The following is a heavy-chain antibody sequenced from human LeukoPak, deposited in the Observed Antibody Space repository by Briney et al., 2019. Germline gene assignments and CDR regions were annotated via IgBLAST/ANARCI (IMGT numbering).Heavy chain of an antibody. CDR2: IHYRGST. J-gene: IGHJ4*02. V-gene: IGHV4-59*01. Sequence: SETLSLTCTVSGGSISGYYWSWIRQPPGKGLEWIGYIHYRGSTNYSPSLKSRVTISVDTSKNQFSLKLSSVTAADTAVYYCARDRDGYPYWGQGTLVTVSS. CDR1: GGSISGYY. D-gene: IGHD5-24*01. CDR3: ARDRDGYPY.